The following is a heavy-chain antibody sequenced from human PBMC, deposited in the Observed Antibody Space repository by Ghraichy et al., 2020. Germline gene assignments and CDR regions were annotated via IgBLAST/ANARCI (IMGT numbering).Heavy chain of an antibody. J-gene: IGHJ6*02. CDR3: ARDLGVKRSSWYGEEYYYYGMDV. CDR2: IKQDGSEK. Sequence: GGSLRLSCAASGFTFSSYWMSWVRQAPGKGLEWVANIKQDGSEKYYVDSVKGRFTISRDNAKNSLYLQMNSLRAEDTAVYYCARDLGVKRSSWYGEEYYYYGMDVWGQGTTVTVSS. CDR1: GFTFSSYW. V-gene: IGHV3-7*03. D-gene: IGHD6-13*01.